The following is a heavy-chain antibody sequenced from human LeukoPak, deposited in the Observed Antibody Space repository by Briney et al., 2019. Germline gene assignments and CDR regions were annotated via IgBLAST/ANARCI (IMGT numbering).Heavy chain of an antibody. CDR3: AREYYGSGTIDY. D-gene: IGHD3-10*01. CDR2: IYYIGRN. Sequence: PSETLSLTCTVSGGSISSYYGGWIRQPPGKGLEWIGYIYYIGRNNSHPSLKSGVTISVDTSNNQFSLKLSSVTAADTAVYYCAREYYGSGTIDYWGQGTLVTVSS. CDR1: GGSISSYY. J-gene: IGHJ4*02. V-gene: IGHV4-59*01.